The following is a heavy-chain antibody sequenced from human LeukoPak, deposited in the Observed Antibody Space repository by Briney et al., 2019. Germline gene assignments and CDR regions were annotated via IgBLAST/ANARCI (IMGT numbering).Heavy chain of an antibody. CDR2: FNHSWGA. CDR3: ARHGRGSGK. D-gene: IGHD1-26*01. CDR1: SGSFSGYY. J-gene: IGHJ4*02. V-gene: IGHV4-34*01. Sequence: PSETLSLTCGVYSGSFSGYYWTWFRQPPGKGLEWIGEFNHSWGAKYNPSLKSRATISVDTSKNHLSLSLNSVTAADTAVYYCARHGRGSGKWGQGTLVTVSS.